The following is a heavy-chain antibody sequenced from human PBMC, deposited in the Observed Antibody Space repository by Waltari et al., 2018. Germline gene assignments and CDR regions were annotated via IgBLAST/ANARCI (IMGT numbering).Heavy chain of an antibody. CDR3: ATCYYYDSSGNYYVSDY. D-gene: IGHD3-22*01. V-gene: IGHV3-74*01. Sequence: EVQLVESGGGLVQPGGSLRLSCAASGITFSRYWMHWVRQAPGKGLVWGSRINSDGSSTSYADSVNGRFTISRDNAKNTLYLQMNSLRAEDTAVYYCATCYYYDSSGNYYVSDYWGQGTLVTVSS. CDR1: GITFSRYW. CDR2: INSDGSST. J-gene: IGHJ4*02.